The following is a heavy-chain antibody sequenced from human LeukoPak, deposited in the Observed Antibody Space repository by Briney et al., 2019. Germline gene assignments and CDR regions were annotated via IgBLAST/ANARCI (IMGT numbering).Heavy chain of an antibody. CDR2: INHSGST. D-gene: IGHD3-10*01. CDR1: GGSFSGYY. J-gene: IGHJ4*02. V-gene: IGHV4-34*01. CDR3: ARGFPGGDYFDY. Sequence: PSETLSLTCAVYGGSFSGYYWSWIRQPPGKGLEWIGEINHSGSTNYNPSLKSRVTISVDTSKNQFSLKLSSVTAADTAVYYCARGFPGGDYFDYWGQGTLVTVSS.